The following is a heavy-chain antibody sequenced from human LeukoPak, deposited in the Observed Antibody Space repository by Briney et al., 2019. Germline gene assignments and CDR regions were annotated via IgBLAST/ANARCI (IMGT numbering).Heavy chain of an antibody. CDR2: ISSSGSTI. J-gene: IGHJ4*02. Sequence: GGSLRLSCAASGFTFSSYEMNWVRQAPGKGLEWVSYISSSGSTIYYADSVKGRFTISRDNAKNSLYLQMNSLRAEDTAVYYCARGYSSGWAHQGIVDYWGQGTLVTVSS. CDR1: GFTFSSYE. CDR3: ARGYSSGWAHQGIVDY. V-gene: IGHV3-48*03. D-gene: IGHD6-19*01.